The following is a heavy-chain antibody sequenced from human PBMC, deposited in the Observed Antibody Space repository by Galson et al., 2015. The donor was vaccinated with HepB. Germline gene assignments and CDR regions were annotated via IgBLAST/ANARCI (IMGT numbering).Heavy chain of an antibody. CDR1: GGSISSYY. Sequence: SETLSLTCTVSGGSISSYYWSWIRQPPGKGLEWIGYIYYSGSTNYNPSLKSRVTISVDTSKNQFSLKLSSVTAADTAVYYCARGHSSSWYHLDYWGQGTLVTVSS. J-gene: IGHJ4*02. V-gene: IGHV4-59*01. CDR3: ARGHSSSWYHLDY. D-gene: IGHD6-13*01. CDR2: IYYSGST.